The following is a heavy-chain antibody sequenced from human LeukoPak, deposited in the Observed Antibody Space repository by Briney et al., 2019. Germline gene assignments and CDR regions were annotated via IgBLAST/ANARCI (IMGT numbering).Heavy chain of an antibody. V-gene: IGHV3-64*01. CDR3: AKDSGSYYAY. CDR2: ISSNGGST. CDR1: GFTFSSYS. Sequence: GGSLRLSCAASGFTFSSYSMNWVRQAPGKGLEYVSAISSNGGSTYYANSVKGRFTISRDNSKNTLYLQMGSLRAEDTAVYYCAKDSGSYYAYWGQGTLVTVSS. D-gene: IGHD1-26*01. J-gene: IGHJ4*02.